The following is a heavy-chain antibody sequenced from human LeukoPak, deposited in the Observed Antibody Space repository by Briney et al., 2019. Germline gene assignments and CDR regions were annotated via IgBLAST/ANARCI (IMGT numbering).Heavy chain of an antibody. V-gene: IGHV4-39*07. CDR2: IYSSGST. Sequence: PSETLSLTCSVSGASISSGSNYWGWIRQPPGKTLEWIGSIYSSGSTYYNPSLKSRVTISVDTSKNQFSLKLSSVTAADTAVYYCARGAVADYWGQGTLVTVSS. CDR1: GASISSGSNY. D-gene: IGHD6-19*01. CDR3: ARGAVADY. J-gene: IGHJ4*02.